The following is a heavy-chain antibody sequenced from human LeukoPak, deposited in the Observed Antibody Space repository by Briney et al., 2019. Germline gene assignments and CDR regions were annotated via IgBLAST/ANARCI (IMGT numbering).Heavy chain of an antibody. CDR2: ISGSGDST. CDR3: AKDRGLISDY. Sequence: GGSLRLSCAASGFTFSNYGMSWVRQAPGKGLGWVSSISGSGDSTYYADSVKGRFTISRDNSKNTLYLQMNSLRAEDTAVYYCAKDRGLISDYWGQGTLVTVSS. CDR1: GFTFSNYG. D-gene: IGHD3-16*01. V-gene: IGHV3-23*01. J-gene: IGHJ4*02.